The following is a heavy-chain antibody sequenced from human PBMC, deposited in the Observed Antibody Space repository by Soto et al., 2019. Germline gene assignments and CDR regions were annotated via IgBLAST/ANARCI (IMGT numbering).Heavy chain of an antibody. CDR3: ARGWRFDP. J-gene: IGHJ5*02. CDR2: INHSGAT. Sequence: SETLSLTCGVYGGSFSGYQWNWIRQSPGQGLEWIGEINHSGATKYNPSLESRINLSVDTSKKQFSLKMFSVTASDTAIYYCARGWRFDPWGQGTQVTVSS. CDR1: GGSFSGYQ. V-gene: IGHV4-34*01. D-gene: IGHD1-1*01.